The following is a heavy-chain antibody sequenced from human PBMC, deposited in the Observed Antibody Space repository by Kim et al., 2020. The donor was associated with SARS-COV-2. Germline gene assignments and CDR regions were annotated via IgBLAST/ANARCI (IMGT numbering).Heavy chain of an antibody. Sequence: SQTLSLTCAISGDSVSSNSAAWHWIRKSPSRGLEWLGRTYYTSEWYNDYGISVKGRITINPDTSKNQFSLHLNSVTSEDTAVYYCARDELHTDSHFYGLDVWGQGTTVIVSS. J-gene: IGHJ6*02. CDR2: TYYTSEWYN. CDR1: GDSVSSNSAA. D-gene: IGHD1-26*01. CDR3: ARDELHTDSHFYGLDV. V-gene: IGHV6-1*01.